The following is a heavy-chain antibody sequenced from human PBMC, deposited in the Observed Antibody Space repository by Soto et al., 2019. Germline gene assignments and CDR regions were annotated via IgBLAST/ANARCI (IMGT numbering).Heavy chain of an antibody. J-gene: IGHJ4*02. CDR1: GFTFSGSA. Sequence: EVQLVESGGGLVQPGGSLKLSCAASGFTFSGSAMHWVRQASGKGLEWVGRIRSKANSYATAYAASVEGRFTISRDDSKNTAYLQMNSLKTEDTAVYYCTPNTVTSLSDYWGQGTLVTVSS. V-gene: IGHV3-73*01. D-gene: IGHD4-4*01. CDR3: TPNTVTSLSDY. CDR2: IRSKANSYAT.